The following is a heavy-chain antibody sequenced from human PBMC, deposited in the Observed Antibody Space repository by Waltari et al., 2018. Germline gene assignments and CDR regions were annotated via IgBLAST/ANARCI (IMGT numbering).Heavy chain of an antibody. CDR2: IYYSGST. D-gene: IGHD6-13*01. CDR1: GGSISSHY. V-gene: IGHV4-59*11. CDR3: ARGVPSWYYFDY. J-gene: IGHJ4*02. Sequence: QVQLQESGTGLVKPSETLSLTCPVSGGSISSHYWSWIRQPPGKGLEWIGYIYYSGSTNYNPSLKSRVTISVDTSKNQFSLKLSSVTAADTAVYYCARGVPSWYYFDYWGQGTLVTVSS.